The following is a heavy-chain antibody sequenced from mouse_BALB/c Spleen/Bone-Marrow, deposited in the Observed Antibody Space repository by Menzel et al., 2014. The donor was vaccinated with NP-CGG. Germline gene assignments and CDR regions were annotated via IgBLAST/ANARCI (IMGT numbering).Heavy chain of an antibody. CDR1: GYAFTNYL. V-gene: IGHV1-54*03. J-gene: IGHJ4*01. CDR3: ARSIYDGYSEAMDY. CDR2: INPGSGGI. D-gene: IGHD2-3*01. Sequence: QVQLKQSGTDLVRPGTSVKVSCKASGYAFTNYLIEWIKQRPGQGLEWIGVINPGSGGINYNERFKGKATLTADKSSSTAYMQLSSLTSDDSAGYFCARSIYDGYSEAMDYWGQGTSVTVSS.